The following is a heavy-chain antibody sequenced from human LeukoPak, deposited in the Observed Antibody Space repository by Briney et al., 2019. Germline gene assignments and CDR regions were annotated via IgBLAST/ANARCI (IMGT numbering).Heavy chain of an antibody. CDR1: GFTFSSYA. CDR2: IIGSGATT. V-gene: IGHV3-23*01. J-gene: IGHJ5*02. D-gene: IGHD1-20*01. CDR3: AKDLVSGTTGWFDP. Sequence: PGGSLRLSCVASGFTFSSYATSWVRQAPGKGLEWVSCIIGSGATTYYADSVKGRLTISRDNSKNTLYLQINSLRAEDTAVYYCAKDLVSGTTGWFDPWGQGTLVTVSS.